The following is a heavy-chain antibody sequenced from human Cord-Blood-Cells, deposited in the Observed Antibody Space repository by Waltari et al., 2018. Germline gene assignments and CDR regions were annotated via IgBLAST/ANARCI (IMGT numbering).Heavy chain of an antibody. CDR1: GYTFTSYD. CDR3: ARGVWDYWYFDL. D-gene: IGHD1-26*01. J-gene: IGHJ2*01. V-gene: IGHV1-8*03. Sequence: QVQLVQSGAEVKNPGASVKVSCKASGYTFTSYDINWVRQATGHGLEWMGWMNPNSGNTGYAQKFQCRVTITRNTSISTAYMGLRSLRSEDTAVYYCARGVWDYWYFDLWGRGTLVTVSS. CDR2: MNPNSGNT.